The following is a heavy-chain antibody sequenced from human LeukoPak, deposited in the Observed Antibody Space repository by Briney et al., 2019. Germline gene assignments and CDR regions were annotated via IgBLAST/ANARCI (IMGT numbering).Heavy chain of an antibody. CDR1: GFIFSSYW. CDR2: INQDGSEK. V-gene: IGHV3-7*01. Sequence: PGGSLRLSCAASGFIFSSYWMSWARQAPGKGLEWVANINQDGSEKYHVDSVKGRFTISRDNVKNSLYLQMNSLRAEDTAVYYCATGGHDYGDRPLDYWGQGTLVTVSS. J-gene: IGHJ4*02. CDR3: ATGGHDYGDRPLDY. D-gene: IGHD4-17*01.